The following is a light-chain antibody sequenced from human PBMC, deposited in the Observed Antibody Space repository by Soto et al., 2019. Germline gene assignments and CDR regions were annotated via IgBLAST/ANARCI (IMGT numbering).Light chain of an antibody. J-gene: IGLJ3*02. CDR1: SSHIGATYD. CDR3: QAFDNSLSALGV. Sequence: QSVLTQPPSVSGAPGQRVTISCAGSSSHIGATYDIHWYQQLPGAAPRLLIYGNSNRPSGVPDRFAGSKSGTSASLAIIGLRVEDEGIYYCQAFDNSLSALGVFGGGTKVTVL. V-gene: IGLV1-40*01. CDR2: GNS.